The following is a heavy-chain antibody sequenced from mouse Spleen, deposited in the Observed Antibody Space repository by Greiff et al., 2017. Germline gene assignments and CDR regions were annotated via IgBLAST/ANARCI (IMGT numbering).Heavy chain of an antibody. CDR1: GFTFSDYG. J-gene: IGHJ2*01. CDR3: ARRTNWDFYYFDY. Sequence: EVQGVESGGGLVKPGGSLKLSCAASGFTFSDYGMHWVRQAPEKGLEWVAYISSGSSTIYYADTVKGRFTISRDNARNTLFLQMTSLRSEDTAMYYCARRTNWDFYYFDYWGQGTTVTGSS. CDR2: ISSGSSTI. D-gene: IGHD4-1*01. V-gene: IGHV5-17*01.